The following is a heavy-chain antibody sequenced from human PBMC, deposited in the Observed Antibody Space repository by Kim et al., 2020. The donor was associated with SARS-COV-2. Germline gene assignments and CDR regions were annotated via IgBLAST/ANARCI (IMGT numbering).Heavy chain of an antibody. CDR2: IFSSGST. Sequence: SETLSLTCTVSGGSISPYYWTRIRQPPGKGLDWIGYIFSSGSTNYNPSLKSRVTISIDTSKNQFSLKLNSVTAADTAVYYCARGGVYFDSWGQGSLVTVSS. CDR3: ARGGVYFDS. J-gene: IGHJ4*02. V-gene: IGHV4-59*01. CDR1: GGSISPYY. D-gene: IGHD3-10*01.